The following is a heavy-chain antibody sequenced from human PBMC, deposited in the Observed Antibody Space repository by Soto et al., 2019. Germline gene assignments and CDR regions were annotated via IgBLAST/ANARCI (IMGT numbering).Heavy chain of an antibody. CDR3: ARGSYYYGSGSYLFYYYYGMDV. Sequence: GASVKVSCKASGYTFTGYYMHWVRQAPGQGLEWMGWINPNSGGTNYAQKFQGRVTMTRDTSISTAYMELSRLRSDDTAVYYCARGSYYYGSGSYLFYYYYGMDVWGQGTTVTVSS. V-gene: IGHV1-2*02. D-gene: IGHD3-10*01. CDR2: INPNSGGT. J-gene: IGHJ6*02. CDR1: GYTFTGYY.